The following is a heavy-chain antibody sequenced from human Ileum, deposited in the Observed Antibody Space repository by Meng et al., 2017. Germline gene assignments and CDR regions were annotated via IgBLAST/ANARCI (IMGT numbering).Heavy chain of an antibody. Sequence: SVKVSCKASGGTFSSYAISWVRQAPGQGLEWMGGIIPIFGTANYAQKFQGRVTITADKSTSTAYMELSSLRSEDTAVYYCARGGSCGGDCREYFQHWGQGTLVTVSS. V-gene: IGHV1-69*06. D-gene: IGHD2-21*02. CDR3: ARGGSCGGDCREYFQH. J-gene: IGHJ1*01. CDR2: IIPIFGTA. CDR1: GGTFSSYA.